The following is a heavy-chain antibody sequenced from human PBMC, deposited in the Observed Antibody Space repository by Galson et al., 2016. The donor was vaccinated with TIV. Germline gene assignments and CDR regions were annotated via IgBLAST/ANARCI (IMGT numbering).Heavy chain of an antibody. CDR2: VYYSGAT. CDR3: ARCRGDYYYGIDV. CDR1: GGSISNGDYY. V-gene: IGHV4-30-4*08. J-gene: IGHJ6*02. D-gene: IGHD3-10*01. Sequence: TLSLTCSVFGGSISNGDYYWTWIRQPPGKGLEWIGYVYYSGATNYNPSPKRRVTLSVHRSTNQFSLRLNSVTAADTAVYSCARCRGDYYYGIDVWGQGTTVTVSS.